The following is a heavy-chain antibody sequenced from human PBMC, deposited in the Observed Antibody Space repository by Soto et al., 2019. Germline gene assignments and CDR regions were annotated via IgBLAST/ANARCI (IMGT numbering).Heavy chain of an antibody. V-gene: IGHV1-2*02. CDR2: INPASGGA. J-gene: IGHJ4*02. D-gene: IGHD6-6*01. CDR1: GYPFTGRH. CDR3: ARDLGGSSSYLGY. Sequence: ASVKVSCKASGYPFTGRHIHWVRQAPGQGLEWMGWINPASGGATYAQKFQGRVSLTRDTSNSIAYMELSSLRSDDTAVYFCARDLGGSSSYLGYWGQGTQVT.